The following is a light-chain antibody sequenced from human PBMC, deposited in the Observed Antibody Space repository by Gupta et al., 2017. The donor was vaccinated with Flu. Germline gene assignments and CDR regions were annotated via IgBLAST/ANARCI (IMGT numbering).Light chain of an antibody. Sequence: QSALTQPASVSGSPGQSITISCSGTSSHVGGYNFVSWYQQHPGKAPKLMIYEGIKRPSGVSNRFSASKSGNTASLTISGLQAEDEADYYCCSYAGSSTYVFGSGTKVSVL. CDR3: CSYAGSSTYV. J-gene: IGLJ1*01. V-gene: IGLV2-23*01. CDR1: SSHVGGYNF. CDR2: EGI.